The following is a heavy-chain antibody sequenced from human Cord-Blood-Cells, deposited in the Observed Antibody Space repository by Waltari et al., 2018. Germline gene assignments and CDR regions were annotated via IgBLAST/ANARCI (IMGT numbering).Heavy chain of an antibody. D-gene: IGHD5-12*01. CDR2: INRKSGGT. Sequence: QVQLVQSGAEVKKPGASVKVSCKASGYTFTGYYMHWLRQAPGQGLEWMGWINRKSGGTNYAQKLRGGVNMTRDTSISTAYMERSRLRSDDTAVYYCARVGKDGYNDYWGQGTLVTVSS. J-gene: IGHJ4*02. CDR3: ARVGKDGYNDY. CDR1: GYTFTGYY. V-gene: IGHV1-2*02.